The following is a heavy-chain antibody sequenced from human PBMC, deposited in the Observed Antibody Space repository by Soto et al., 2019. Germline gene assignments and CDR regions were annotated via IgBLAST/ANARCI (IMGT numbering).Heavy chain of an antibody. Sequence: GGSLRLSCASSGFTFDDYGMSLARQAPGKGLEWVSGVNWNGGSIGYADSVKGRFTISRDNAKNSLYLQMNSLRAEDTAFYYCVRGASLNFDYWGQGTLVTVSS. J-gene: IGHJ4*02. CDR1: GFTFDDYG. D-gene: IGHD1-26*01. V-gene: IGHV3-20*04. CDR3: VRGASLNFDY. CDR2: VNWNGGSI.